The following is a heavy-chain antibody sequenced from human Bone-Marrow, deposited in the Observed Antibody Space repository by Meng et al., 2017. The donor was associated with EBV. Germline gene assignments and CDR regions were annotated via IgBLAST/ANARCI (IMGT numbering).Heavy chain of an antibody. CDR1: GYTFTGYY. Sequence: QGHLVQVGAEVQKPGASVKVSCKASGYTFTGYYMHWVRQAPGQGLEWMGRINLNSGGTNYAQKFQGRVTMTRDTSISTAYMELSNLRSDDGAVYYCARLQRDCSSTSCYPFDYWGQGTLVTVSS. J-gene: IGHJ4*02. CDR3: ARLQRDCSSTSCYPFDY. CDR2: INLNSGGT. V-gene: IGHV1-2*06. D-gene: IGHD2-2*01.